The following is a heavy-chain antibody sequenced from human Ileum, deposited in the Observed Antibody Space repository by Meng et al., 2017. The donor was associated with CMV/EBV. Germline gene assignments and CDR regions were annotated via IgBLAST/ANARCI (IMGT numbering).Heavy chain of an antibody. J-gene: IGHJ5*02. CDR2: MYSSGST. CDR3: AGDGGFSDP. CDR1: GFTVSGHS. V-gene: IGHV3-66*01. D-gene: IGHD3-16*01. Sequence: LRLSRAASGFTVSGHSMNWVRQAPGEGLEWVSLMYSSGSTKYADSVKGRFTISRDNSKNTLYLQMNSLRVEDTAVYYCAGDGGFSDPWGQGTLVTVSS.